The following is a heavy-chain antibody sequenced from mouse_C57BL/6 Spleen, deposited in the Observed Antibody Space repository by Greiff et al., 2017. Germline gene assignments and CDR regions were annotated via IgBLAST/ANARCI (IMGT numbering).Heavy chain of an antibody. J-gene: IGHJ2*01. CDR1: GYTFTSYW. D-gene: IGHD3-2*02. CDR2: IDPSDSYT. CDR3: ARNEGDSSGYSY. Sequence: VQLQQSGAELVKPGASVKLSCKASGYTFTSYWMQWVKQRPGQGLEWIGEIDPSDSYTNYNQKFKGKATLTVDTSSSTAYMQLSSLTSEDSAVYYCARNEGDSSGYSYWGQGTTLTVSS. V-gene: IGHV1-50*01.